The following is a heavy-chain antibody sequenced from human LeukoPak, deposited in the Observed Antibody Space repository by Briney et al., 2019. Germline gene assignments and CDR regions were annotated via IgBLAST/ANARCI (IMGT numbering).Heavy chain of an antibody. J-gene: IGHJ5*02. CDR2: INHSGST. CDR1: GGSFSGYY. V-gene: IGHV4-34*01. Sequence: TSETLSLTCAVYGGSFSGYYWSWIRQPPGKGLEWIGEINHSGSTNYNPSLKSRVTISVDTSKNQFSLKLSSATAADTAVYYCARGQDSSGYYYSINWFDPWGQGTLVTVSS. D-gene: IGHD3-22*01. CDR3: ARGQDSSGYYYSINWFDP.